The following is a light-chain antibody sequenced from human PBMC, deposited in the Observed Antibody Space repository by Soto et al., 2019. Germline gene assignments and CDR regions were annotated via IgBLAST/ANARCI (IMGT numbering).Light chain of an antibody. CDR1: QGIAGS. J-gene: IGKJ4*01. CDR3: QQYTVWPFT. CDR2: AES. Sequence: DIQLTQSPSFLSASVGDRVTITCRASQGIAGSLAWYQQKPGKPPKLLIYAESTLQSGVPSRFSGSGSGTRGTLTISSLQPEDFAVYYCQQYTVWPFTFGGGTKVEIK. V-gene: IGKV1-9*01.